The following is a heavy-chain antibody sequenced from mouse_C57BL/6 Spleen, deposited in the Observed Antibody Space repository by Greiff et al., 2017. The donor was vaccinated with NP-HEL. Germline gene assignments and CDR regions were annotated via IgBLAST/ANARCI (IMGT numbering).Heavy chain of an antibody. CDR3: ARGRDYGQGDFDY. CDR1: GYTFTDYN. V-gene: IGHV1-18*01. CDR2: INPNNGGT. Sequence: EVKLQESGPELVKPGASVKIPCKASGYTFTDYNMDWVKQSHGKSLEWIGDINPNNGGTIYNQKFKGKATLTVDKSSSTAYMELRSLTSEDTAVYYCARGRDYGQGDFDYWGQGTTLTVSS. J-gene: IGHJ2*01. D-gene: IGHD2-4*01.